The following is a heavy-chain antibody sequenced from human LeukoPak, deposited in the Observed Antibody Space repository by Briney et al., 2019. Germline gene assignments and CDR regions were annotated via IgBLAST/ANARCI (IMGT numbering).Heavy chain of an antibody. J-gene: IGHJ3*02. CDR1: GGSISSYY. CDR2: IYYSGST. D-gene: IGHD4-23*01. V-gene: IGHV4-59*01. Sequence: SETLSLTCTASGGSISSYYWSWIRQPPGKGLEGIGYIYYSGSTNYNPSLKSRVTISVDTSKNQFSLKLSSVTAADTAVYYCARVGLPTVVTRRNDAFDIWGQGTMVTVSS. CDR3: ARVGLPTVVTRRNDAFDI.